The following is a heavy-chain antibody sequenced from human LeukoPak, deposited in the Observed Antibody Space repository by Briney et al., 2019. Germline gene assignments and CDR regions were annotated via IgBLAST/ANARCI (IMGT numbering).Heavy chain of an antibody. CDR3: TTDQDTAMAQPFDY. CDR1: GFTFSGSA. Sequence: GGSLRLSCAASGFTFSGSAMHWVRQASGKGLEWVGRIRSKANSYATAYAASVKGRFTISRDDSKNTAYLQMNSLKTEDTAVYYCTTDQDTAMAQPFDYWGQGTLVTVPS. V-gene: IGHV3-73*01. D-gene: IGHD5-18*01. J-gene: IGHJ4*02. CDR2: IRSKANSYAT.